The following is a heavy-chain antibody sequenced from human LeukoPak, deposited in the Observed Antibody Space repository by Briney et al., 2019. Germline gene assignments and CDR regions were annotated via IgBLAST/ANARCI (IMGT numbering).Heavy chain of an antibody. D-gene: IGHD1-1*01. V-gene: IGHV1-24*01. CDR2: FDPEDGET. CDR1: GYTLTELS. CDR3: ATLRWGTTGTSVFDY. J-gene: IGHJ4*02. Sequence: ASVKVSCKVSGYTLTELSMHWVRQAPGKGLEWMGGFDPEDGETIYAQKFQGRVTMTEDTSTDTAYMELSSLRSEDTAVYYCATLRWGTTGTSVFDYWGQGTLVTVSS.